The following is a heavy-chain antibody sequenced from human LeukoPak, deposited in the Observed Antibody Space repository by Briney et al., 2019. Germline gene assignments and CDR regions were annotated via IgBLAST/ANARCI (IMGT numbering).Heavy chain of an antibody. CDR2: INPNSGGT. D-gene: IGHD1-14*01. V-gene: IGHV1-2*02. J-gene: IGHJ4*02. Sequence: APVKVSCKASGYTFTGYYVHWVRQAPGQGLEWMGWINPNSGGTNYAQKFQGRVTMTRDTSISTAYMELSRLRSDDTAVYYCARSTTWTLYYFDYWGQGTLVTVSS. CDR1: GYTFTGYY. CDR3: ARSTTWTLYYFDY.